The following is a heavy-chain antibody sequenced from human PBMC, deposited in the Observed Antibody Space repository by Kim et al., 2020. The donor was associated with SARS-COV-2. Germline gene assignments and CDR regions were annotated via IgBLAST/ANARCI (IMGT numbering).Heavy chain of an antibody. CDR1: GYSFTSYW. CDR3: ARHPYDILTGYTYYYYGMDV. CDR2: IDPSYSYT. J-gene: IGHJ6*02. D-gene: IGHD3-9*01. Sequence: GESLKISCKGSGYSFTSYWISWVRQMPGKGLEWMGRIDPSYSYTNYSPSFQGHVTISADKSISTAYLQWSSLKASDTAMYYCARHPYDILTGYTYYYYGMDVWGQGTTVTVSS. V-gene: IGHV5-10-1*01.